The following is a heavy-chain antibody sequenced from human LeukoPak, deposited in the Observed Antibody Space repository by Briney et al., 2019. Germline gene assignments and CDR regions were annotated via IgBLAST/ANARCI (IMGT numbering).Heavy chain of an antibody. CDR3: ARDRSGWPSFDI. Sequence: PGGSLRLSCAASGFTFSSYEMNWVRQAPGKGLEWVSYISGSGSTIYYADSVKGRFTISRDSAKNSLYLQMNSLRAEDTAVYYCARDRSGWPSFDIWGQGTMVTVSS. V-gene: IGHV3-48*03. J-gene: IGHJ3*02. D-gene: IGHD6-19*01. CDR1: GFTFSSYE. CDR2: ISGSGSTI.